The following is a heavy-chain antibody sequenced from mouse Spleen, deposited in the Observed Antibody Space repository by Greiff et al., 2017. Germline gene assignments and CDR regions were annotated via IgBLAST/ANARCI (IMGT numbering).Heavy chain of an antibody. CDR2: ISNGGGST. D-gene: IGHD1-1*01. CDR1: GFTFSDYY. V-gene: IGHV5-12*01. Sequence: DVMLVESGGGLVQPGGSLKLSCAASGFTFSDYYMYWVRQTPEKRLEWVAYISNGGGSTYYPDTVKGRFTISRDNAKNTLYLQMSRLKSEDTAMYYCARPSITTVPYYYAMDYWGQGTSVTVSS. J-gene: IGHJ4*01. CDR3: ARPSITTVPYYYAMDY.